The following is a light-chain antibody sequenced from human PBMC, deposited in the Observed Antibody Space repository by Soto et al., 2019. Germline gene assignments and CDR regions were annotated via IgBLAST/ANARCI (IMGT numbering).Light chain of an antibody. CDR1: SSDVGGYNY. J-gene: IGLJ7*01. CDR3: SSYTSSSPLWV. V-gene: IGLV2-14*01. CDR2: DVS. Sequence: QSALTQPASVSGSPGQSITISCTGTSSDVGGYNYVSWYQQHPGKAPKLMIYDVSNRPSGVSNRFSGSKSGNTASLTISGLQAEDEADYYCSSYTSSSPLWVFGGGTQLTVL.